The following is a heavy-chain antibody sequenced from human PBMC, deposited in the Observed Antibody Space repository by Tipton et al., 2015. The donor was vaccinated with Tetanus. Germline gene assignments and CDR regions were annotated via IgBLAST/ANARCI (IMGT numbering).Heavy chain of an antibody. CDR2: VSSSGRT. CDR1: GGSLRGGDYH. CDR3: ARANYDFPKKGPFDS. D-gene: IGHD3-3*01. V-gene: IGHV4-61*08. Sequence: TLSLTCSVTGGSLRGGDYHWSWIRQAPGKGLEWLAYVSSSGRTNSNYDLKSRITTSHDTSKNQFFLRLTSVTSADTAVYYCARANYDFPKKGPFDSWGQGTLVTVAS. J-gene: IGHJ4*02.